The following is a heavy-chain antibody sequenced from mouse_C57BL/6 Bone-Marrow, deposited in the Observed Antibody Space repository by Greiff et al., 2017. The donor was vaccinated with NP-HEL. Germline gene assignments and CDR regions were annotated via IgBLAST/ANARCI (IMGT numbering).Heavy chain of an antibody. J-gene: IGHJ1*03. CDR2: ISSGGSYT. V-gene: IGHV5-6*01. CDR3: ARPFYYYARYVDV. D-gene: IGHD1-1*01. Sequence: EVQRVESGGDLVKPGGSLKLSCAASGFTFSSYGMSWVRQTPDKRLEWVATISSGGSYTYYPDSVTGRFTISRDKAKNTLYMQMSSLKSEDTAMDYCARPFYYYARYVDVWGTGTTVTVSA. CDR1: GFTFSSYG.